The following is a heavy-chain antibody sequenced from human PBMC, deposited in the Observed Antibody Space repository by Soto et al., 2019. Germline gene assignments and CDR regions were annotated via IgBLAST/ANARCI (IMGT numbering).Heavy chain of an antibody. CDR1: VFTVTNKY. V-gene: IGHV3-53*01. CDR2: IYSGGAT. D-gene: IGHD4-17*01. Sequence: EVQLVESGVNLIQPGGSLRLSCAASVFTVTNKYMTWVRQAPGKGLEWVSLIYSGGATSYADSVKGRFTISRDNSKDILYLRVNSLRAEDTALYYCGGVDYGDYGWYCDLWGRGTLVTVS. J-gene: IGHJ2*01. CDR3: GGVDYGDYGWYCDL.